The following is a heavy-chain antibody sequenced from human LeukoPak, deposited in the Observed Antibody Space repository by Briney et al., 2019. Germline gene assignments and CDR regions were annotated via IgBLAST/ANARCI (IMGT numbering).Heavy chain of an antibody. CDR1: GGSISSYY. D-gene: IGHD3-10*01. CDR3: ARLYRGGSGSYFHYYYYMDV. CDR2: IYYSGST. V-gene: IGHV4-59*01. J-gene: IGHJ6*03. Sequence: PSETLSLTCTVSGGSISSYYWSWIRQPPGKGLEWIGYIYYSGSTNYNPSLKSRVTISVDTSKNQFSLKLSSVTAADTAVYYCARLYRGGSGSYFHYYYYMDVWGKGTTVTISS.